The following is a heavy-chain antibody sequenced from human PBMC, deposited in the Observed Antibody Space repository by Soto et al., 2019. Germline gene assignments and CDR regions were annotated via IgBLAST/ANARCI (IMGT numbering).Heavy chain of an antibody. CDR1: GGSFSGYY. V-gene: IGHV4-34*01. Sequence: WETLSLTGAVYGGSFSGYYWSWIRQPPGKGLEWIGEINHSGSTNYNPSLKSRVTISVDTSKNQFSLKLSSVTAADTAVYYCARAAYDFWSGYIPEYYYYYGMDVWGQGTTVTVSS. J-gene: IGHJ6*02. CDR3: ARAAYDFWSGYIPEYYYYYGMDV. D-gene: IGHD3-3*01. CDR2: INHSGST.